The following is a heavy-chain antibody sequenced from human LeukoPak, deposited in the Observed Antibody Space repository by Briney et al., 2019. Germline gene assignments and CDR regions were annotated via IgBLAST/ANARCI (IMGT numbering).Heavy chain of an antibody. J-gene: IGHJ4*02. Sequence: PSETLSLTCTVSGGSISSSSYYWGWIRQPPGKGLEWIGSIYYSGSTYYNPSLKSRVTISVDTSKNQFSLKLSSVTASGTAVYYCARHGSSSWPWIYWGQGTLVTVSS. V-gene: IGHV4-39*01. CDR2: IYYSGST. CDR3: ARHGSSSWPWIY. D-gene: IGHD6-13*01. CDR1: GGSISSSSYY.